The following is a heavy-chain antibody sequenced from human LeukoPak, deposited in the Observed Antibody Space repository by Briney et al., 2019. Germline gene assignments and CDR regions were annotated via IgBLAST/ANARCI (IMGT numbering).Heavy chain of an antibody. CDR3: ARENGGYYDILTGYYSFDY. Sequence: PGRSLRLSCAASGFTFSSYGMHWVRQAPGKGLEWVAVIWYDGSNKYYADSVEGRFTISRDNSKNTLYLQMNSLRAEDTAVYYCARENGGYYDILTGYYSFDYWGQGTLVTVSS. J-gene: IGHJ4*02. D-gene: IGHD3-9*01. CDR1: GFTFSSYG. CDR2: IWYDGSNK. V-gene: IGHV3-33*08.